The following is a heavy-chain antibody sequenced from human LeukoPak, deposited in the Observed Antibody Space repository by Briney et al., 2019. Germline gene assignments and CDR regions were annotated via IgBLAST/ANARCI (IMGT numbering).Heavy chain of an antibody. CDR2: ISSSSSYI. V-gene: IGHV3-21*01. D-gene: IGHD2-2*01. CDR1: GFTFSSYS. CDR3: ARGPYRLLPFDY. Sequence: GGSLRLSCAASGFTFSSYSMNWVRQAPGKGLEWVSSISSSSSYIYYADSVKGRFTISRDNAKNSLYLQMNSLRGEDTAVSYCARGPYRLLPFDYWGQGTLDSVPS. J-gene: IGHJ4*02.